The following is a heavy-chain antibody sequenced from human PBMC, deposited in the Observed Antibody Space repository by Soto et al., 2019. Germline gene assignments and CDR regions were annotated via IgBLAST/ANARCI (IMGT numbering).Heavy chain of an antibody. D-gene: IGHD3-10*01. CDR3: ARAMGTYYYGSGSYQGSIDY. CDR2: ISAYNGNT. J-gene: IGHJ4*02. V-gene: IGHV1-18*01. Sequence: ASVKVSCKASGYTFTSYGISWVRQAPGQGLEWMGWISAYNGNTNYAQKLQGRVTMTTDTSTGTAYMELRSLRSDDTAVYYCARAMGTYYYGSGSYQGSIDYWGQGTLVTVSS. CDR1: GYTFTSYG.